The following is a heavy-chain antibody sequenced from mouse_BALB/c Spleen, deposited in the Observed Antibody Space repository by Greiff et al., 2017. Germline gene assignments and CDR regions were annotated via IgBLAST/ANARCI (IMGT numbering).Heavy chain of an antibody. V-gene: IGHV3-2*02. CDR3: ARSYGNYWYFDV. J-gene: IGHJ1*01. Sequence: VQLKESGPGLVKPSQSLSLTCTVTGYSITSDYAWNWIRQFPGNKLEWMGYISYSGSTSYNPSLKSRISITRDTSKNQFFLQLNSVTTEDTATYYCARSYGNYWYFDVWGAGTTVTVSS. D-gene: IGHD2-1*01. CDR2: ISYSGST. CDR1: GYSITSDYA.